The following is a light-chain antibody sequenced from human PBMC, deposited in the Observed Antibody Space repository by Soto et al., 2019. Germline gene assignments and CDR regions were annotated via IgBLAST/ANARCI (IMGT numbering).Light chain of an antibody. J-gene: IGLJ1*01. CDR3: QSSDSRLSGSDV. CDR1: SSDVGGYNY. Sequence: QSVLTQPASVSGSPGQSITISCTGTSSDVGGYNYVSWYQQHPGKAPKLMIYEVSNRPSGVSNRFSGSKSGNTASLTISGLQAEDEADYYCQSSDSRLSGSDVFGTGTKATVL. V-gene: IGLV2-14*01. CDR2: EVS.